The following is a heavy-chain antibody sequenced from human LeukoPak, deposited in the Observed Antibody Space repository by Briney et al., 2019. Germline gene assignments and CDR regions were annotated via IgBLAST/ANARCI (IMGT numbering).Heavy chain of an antibody. CDR2: IYSGGST. V-gene: IGHV3-53*01. Sequence: PGGSLRLSCAASGFTVSSNYMSWVRQAPGKGLEWVSIIYSGGSTFYADSVKGRFTISRGNSKNTLYLQMNSLRAEDTAVYYCARGGSYLSAFDIWGQGTMVTVSS. J-gene: IGHJ3*02. CDR1: GFTVSSNY. D-gene: IGHD1-26*01. CDR3: ARGGSYLSAFDI.